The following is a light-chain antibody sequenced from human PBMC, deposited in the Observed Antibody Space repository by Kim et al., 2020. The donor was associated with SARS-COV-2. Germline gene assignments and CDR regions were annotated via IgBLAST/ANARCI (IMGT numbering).Light chain of an antibody. V-gene: IGKV1-17*01. CDR2: AAS. CDR1: EGIDKD. CDR3: LQHNSYPIT. Sequence: ASVGDRVTITCRASEGIDKDLAWYQQKPGRAPKLLIYAASTLQSGVPSRFSGSGSWTEFTLTISSLQPEDFATYYCLQHNSYPITFGRGTKVDIK. J-gene: IGKJ4*02.